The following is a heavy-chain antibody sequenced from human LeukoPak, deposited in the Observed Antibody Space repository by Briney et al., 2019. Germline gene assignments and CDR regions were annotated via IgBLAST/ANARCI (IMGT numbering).Heavy chain of an antibody. CDR3: ARGHNQNYVSYYYYYMDV. Sequence: ASVKVSCKASGYTFTSYDINWVRQATGQGLEWMGWMNPNSGNTGYAQKFQGRVTITRNTSISTAYMELSSLSSEDTAVYYCARGHNQNYVSYYYYYMDVWGKGTTVTVSS. CDR1: GYTFTSYD. V-gene: IGHV1-8*03. D-gene: IGHD1-7*01. CDR2: MNPNSGNT. J-gene: IGHJ6*03.